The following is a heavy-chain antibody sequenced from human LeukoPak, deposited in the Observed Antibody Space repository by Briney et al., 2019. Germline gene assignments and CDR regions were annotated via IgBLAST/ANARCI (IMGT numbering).Heavy chain of an antibody. CDR3: ARDIVGATTTEYFQH. D-gene: IGHD1-26*01. CDR2: ISYDGSNK. J-gene: IGHJ1*01. V-gene: IGHV3-30*14. CDR1: GFTFSSYA. Sequence: GGSLRLSCAASGFTFSSYAMHWVRQAPGKGLEWVAVISYDGSNKYYADSVKGRFTISRDNSKNTLYLQMNSLRAEDTAVYYCARDIVGATTTEYFQHWARAPWSPSPQ.